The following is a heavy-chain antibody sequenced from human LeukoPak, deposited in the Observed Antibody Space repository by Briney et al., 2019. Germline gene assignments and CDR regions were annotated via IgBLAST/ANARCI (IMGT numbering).Heavy chain of an antibody. D-gene: IGHD3-16*02. CDR2: IVVGSGNT. J-gene: IGHJ4*02. V-gene: IGHV1-58*02. Sequence: AASVKVSCKASGFAFSSSAMQWVRQARGQRLEWIGWIVVGSGNTNYAQKFQERVTFTRDMSTSTAYMELSSLGSDDTAVYYCAADDQQVILWGQGTLVTVSS. CDR1: GFAFSSSA. CDR3: AADDQQVIL.